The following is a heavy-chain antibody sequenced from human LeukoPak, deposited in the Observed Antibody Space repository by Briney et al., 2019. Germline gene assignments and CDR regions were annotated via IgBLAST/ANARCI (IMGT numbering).Heavy chain of an antibody. CDR3: ARGTSGWQEPQTQPLDY. V-gene: IGHV4-39*07. CDR1: GVSISSSNSY. Sequence: SETLSLTCTVSGVSISSSNSYWGWIRQPPGKGLEWIGSIYYSGNTYYNASLKSQVSISIDTSKNQFSLKLTSVTAADTAVYFCARGTSGWQEPQTQPLDYWGQGTLVTVSS. D-gene: IGHD6-19*01. J-gene: IGHJ4*02. CDR2: IYYSGNT.